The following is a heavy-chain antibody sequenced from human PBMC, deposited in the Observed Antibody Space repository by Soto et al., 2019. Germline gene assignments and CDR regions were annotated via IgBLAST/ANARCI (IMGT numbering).Heavy chain of an antibody. CDR3: ARGGGQYCSSTSCYEFSYYYGMDV. Sequence: QVQLQQWGAGLLKPSETLSLTCAVYGGSFSGYYWSWIRQPPGQGLEWIGEINHSGSTNYNPSLKSRVTISVDTSKNQCSLKLSSVTAADTAVYYCARGGGQYCSSTSCYEFSYYYGMDVWGQGTTVTVSS. V-gene: IGHV4-34*01. D-gene: IGHD2-2*01. J-gene: IGHJ6*02. CDR1: GGSFSGYY. CDR2: INHSGST.